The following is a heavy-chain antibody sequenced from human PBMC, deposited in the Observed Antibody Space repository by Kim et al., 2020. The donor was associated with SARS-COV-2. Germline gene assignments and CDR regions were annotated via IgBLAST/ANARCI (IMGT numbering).Heavy chain of an antibody. D-gene: IGHD6-13*01. V-gene: IGHV4-34*01. J-gene: IGHJ4*02. Sequence: SETLSLTCAVYGGSFSGYYWSWIRQPPGKGLEWIGEINHSGSTNYNPSLKSRVTISVDTSKNQFSLKLSSVTAADTAVYYCARGGQQLPFDYWGQGTWVT. CDR1: GGSFSGYY. CDR2: INHSGST. CDR3: ARGGQQLPFDY.